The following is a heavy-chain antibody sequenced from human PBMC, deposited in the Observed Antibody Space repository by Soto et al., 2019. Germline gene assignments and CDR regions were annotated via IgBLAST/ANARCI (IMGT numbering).Heavy chain of an antibody. V-gene: IGHV3-23*01. Sequence: GGSLRLSCAASGFTFSSYAMSWVRQAPGKGLEWVSAISGSGGSTYYADSVKGRFTISRDNSKNTLYLQMNSLRAEDTAVYYCAKELAAAGARKYYFDYWGQGTLVTVSS. CDR1: GFTFSSYA. CDR3: AKELAAAGARKYYFDY. D-gene: IGHD6-13*01. CDR2: ISGSGGST. J-gene: IGHJ4*02.